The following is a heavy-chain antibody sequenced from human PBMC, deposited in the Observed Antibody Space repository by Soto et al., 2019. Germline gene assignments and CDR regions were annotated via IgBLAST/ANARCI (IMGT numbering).Heavy chain of an antibody. Sequence: SETLSLTCAVYGGSFSGYYWSWIRQPPGKGLEWIGEINHSGSTNYNPSLKSRVTISVDTSKNQFSLKLSSVTAADTAVYYCARRRYDFWSGYFINWFDPWGQGTLVTVSS. CDR3: ARRRYDFWSGYFINWFDP. J-gene: IGHJ5*02. D-gene: IGHD3-3*01. V-gene: IGHV4-34*01. CDR1: GGSFSGYY. CDR2: INHSGST.